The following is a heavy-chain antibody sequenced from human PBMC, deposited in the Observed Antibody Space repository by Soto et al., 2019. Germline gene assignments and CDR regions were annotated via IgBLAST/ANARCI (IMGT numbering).Heavy chain of an antibody. D-gene: IGHD3-9*01. Sequence: AGGSLRLSCAASGFTFSSYGMHWVRQAPGKGLEWVAVIWYDGSNKYYADSVKGRFTISRDNSKNTLYLQRNSLRAEDTAVYYCSRESPRHRYFDWSSPTHYGMDVWGQGTTVTVSS. J-gene: IGHJ6*02. CDR3: SRESPRHRYFDWSSPTHYGMDV. CDR2: IWYDGSNK. V-gene: IGHV3-33*01. CDR1: GFTFSSYG.